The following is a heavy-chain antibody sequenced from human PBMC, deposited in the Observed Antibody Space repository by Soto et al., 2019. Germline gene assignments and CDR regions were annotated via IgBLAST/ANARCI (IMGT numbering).Heavy chain of an antibody. Sequence: LSLTCTVSGGSISSYYWSWIRQPPGKGLEWIGYIYYSGSTNYNPSLKSRVTISVDTSKNQFSLKLSSVTAADTAVYYCARAWAGSWFDPWGQGTLVTVSS. V-gene: IGHV4-59*01. CDR3: ARAWAGSWFDP. J-gene: IGHJ5*02. CDR2: IYYSGST. D-gene: IGHD1-26*01. CDR1: GGSISSYY.